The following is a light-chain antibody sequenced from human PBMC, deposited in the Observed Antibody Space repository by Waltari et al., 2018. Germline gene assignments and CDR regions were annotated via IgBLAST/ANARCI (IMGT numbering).Light chain of an antibody. J-gene: IGKJ1*01. CDR3: QQSDRSPRT. V-gene: IGKV1-39*01. Sequence: DIQMTQSPSSLSASVGDRVTISCRASQSIRTYFHWYQLKPGQAPNLLIYAASTLPRGVPSRFSGSGSGTDFSLTISSLQPDDFATYYCQQSDRSPRTFGQGTRVEIK. CDR1: QSIRTY. CDR2: AAS.